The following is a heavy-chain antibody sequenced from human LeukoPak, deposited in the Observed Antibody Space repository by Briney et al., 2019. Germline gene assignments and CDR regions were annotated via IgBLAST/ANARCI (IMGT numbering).Heavy chain of an antibody. J-gene: IGHJ6*03. Sequence: GGSLRLSCAASGFTFSSYAMHWVRQAPGKGLEWVAVISYDGSNKYYADSVKGRFTISRDNSKNTLYLQMNSLRAEDTAVYYCAKGPWDYDSSGYYYYYYYYMDVWGKGTTVTVSS. CDR2: ISYDGSNK. CDR3: AKGPWDYDSSGYYYYYYYYMDV. CDR1: GFTFSSYA. D-gene: IGHD3-22*01. V-gene: IGHV3-30-3*01.